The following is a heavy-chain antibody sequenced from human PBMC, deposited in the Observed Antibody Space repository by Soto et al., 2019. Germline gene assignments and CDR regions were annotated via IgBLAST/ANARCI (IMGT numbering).Heavy chain of an antibody. CDR3: AKLSTNRPDYFDY. CDR2: ISGSGGST. V-gene: IGHV3-23*01. J-gene: IGHJ4*02. D-gene: IGHD2-2*01. Sequence: PGGSLRLACAPSGFTFSSYAMSWVRQAPGKGLEWVSAISGSGGSTYYADSVKGRFTISRDNSKNTLYLQMNSLRAEDTAVYYCAKLSTNRPDYFDYWGQGTMVTVSS. CDR1: GFTFSSYA.